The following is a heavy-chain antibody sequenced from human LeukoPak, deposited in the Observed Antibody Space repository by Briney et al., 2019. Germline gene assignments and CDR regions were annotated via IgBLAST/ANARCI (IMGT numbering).Heavy chain of an antibody. CDR3: ARDYSYGLDY. J-gene: IGHJ4*02. V-gene: IGHV3-74*01. CDR2: INSDGTST. D-gene: IGHD3-16*02. Sequence: GGSLRLSCAASGFTFSNSWMHWVRQVPGKGLVWVSHINSDGTSTTYADSVRGRFTISRDNAKNTVYPQMNSLRAEDMAVYYCARDYSYGLDYWGQGTLVAVSS. CDR1: GFTFSNSW.